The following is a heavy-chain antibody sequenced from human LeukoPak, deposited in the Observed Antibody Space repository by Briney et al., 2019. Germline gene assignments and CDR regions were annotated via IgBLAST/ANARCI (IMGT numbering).Heavy chain of an antibody. D-gene: IGHD3-10*01. CDR2: ISSSSSYI. V-gene: IGHV3-21*01. Sequence: GGSLRLSCAASGFTFSSYSMNWVRQAPGKGLEWVSSISSSSSYIYYADSVKSRFTISRDNAKNSLYLQMNSLRAEDTAVYYCARDRRDFYGSGRDAFDIWGQGTMVTVSS. CDR3: ARDRRDFYGSGRDAFDI. CDR1: GFTFSSYS. J-gene: IGHJ3*02.